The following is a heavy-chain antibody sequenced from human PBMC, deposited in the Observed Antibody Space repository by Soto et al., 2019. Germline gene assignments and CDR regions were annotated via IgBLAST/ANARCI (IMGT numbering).Heavy chain of an antibody. V-gene: IGHV3-48*03. Sequence: GSLRLSCAASGFTFSSYEMNWVRQAPGKGLEWVSYISSSGSTIYYADSVKGRFTISRDNAKNSLYLQMNSLRAEDTAVYYCASRAGSYYYYGMDVWGQGTTVTVSS. J-gene: IGHJ6*02. CDR1: GFTFSSYE. D-gene: IGHD3-10*01. CDR3: ASRAGSYYYYGMDV. CDR2: ISSSGSTI.